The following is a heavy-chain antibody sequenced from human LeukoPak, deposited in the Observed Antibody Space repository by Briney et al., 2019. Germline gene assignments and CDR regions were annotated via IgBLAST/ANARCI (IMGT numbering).Heavy chain of an antibody. CDR1: GGTFSSYA. J-gene: IGHJ6*02. CDR3: ARDEGGARTLAYYAMDV. Sequence: ASVKVSCKASGGTFSSYAISWVRQAPGQGLEWMGMIYPRDGSTSYAQKFQGRLTLTADDSTSTAYMELSSLRPEDTAVYYCARDEGGARTLAYYAMDVWGQGTTVTVS. CDR2: IYPRDGST. D-gene: IGHD1-26*01. V-gene: IGHV1-69*11.